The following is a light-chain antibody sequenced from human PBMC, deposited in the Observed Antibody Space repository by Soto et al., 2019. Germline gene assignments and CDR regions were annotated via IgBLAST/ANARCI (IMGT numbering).Light chain of an antibody. CDR1: QTVGTTY. Sequence: EVVLAQSPGTLSLSPGERATLSCRASQTVGTTYLAWYQHKHGQAPTLLIYGAATRATGIPDRFSGSRSGTDFTLTISRLEPEDVAVYYCQQCGISPWTFGQGTKVDNK. CDR3: QQCGISPWT. CDR2: GAA. V-gene: IGKV3-20*01. J-gene: IGKJ1*01.